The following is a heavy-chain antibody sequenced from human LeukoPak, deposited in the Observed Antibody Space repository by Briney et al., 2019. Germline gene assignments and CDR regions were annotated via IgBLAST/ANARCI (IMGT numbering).Heavy chain of an antibody. Sequence: PSETLSLTCTVSGASISSYYWSWIRQPPGKGLEWIGYIYYSGSTNYNPSLKSRVTISVDTSKNQFSLKLSSVTAADTAVYYCAGRLGSGYSYYFDYWGQGTLVTVSS. CDR2: IYYSGST. CDR3: AGRLGSGYSYYFDY. D-gene: IGHD3-22*01. J-gene: IGHJ4*02. V-gene: IGHV4-59*08. CDR1: GASISSYY.